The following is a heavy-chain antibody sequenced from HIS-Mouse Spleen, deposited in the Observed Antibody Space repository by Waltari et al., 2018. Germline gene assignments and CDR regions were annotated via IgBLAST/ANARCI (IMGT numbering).Heavy chain of an antibody. J-gene: IGHJ4*02. V-gene: IGHV4-38-2*02. CDR1: GYSISRGYY. Sequence: QVQLQESGPGLVKPSETLSLTCTVSGYSISRGYYWGWIRQPPGKGLEWIGSIYHSGSTYYNPSLKSRVTISVDTSKNQFSLKLSSVTAADTAVYYCARVSDYWGQGTLVTVSS. CDR3: ARVSDY. CDR2: IYHSGST.